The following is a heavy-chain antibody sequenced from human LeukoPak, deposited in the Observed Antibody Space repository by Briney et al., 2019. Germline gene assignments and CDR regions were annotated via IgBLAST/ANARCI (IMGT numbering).Heavy chain of an antibody. V-gene: IGHV3-30*09. CDR2: ISYDGTNT. J-gene: IGHJ4*02. CDR3: ARESPSVYFDR. Sequence: GRTLRLSCAASGLTFSNYPTHWVRQAPGKGLEWVAAISYDGTNTYYADSVKRRFAISRDNSKNTLYLHMSGLRADDAAVYYWARESPSVYFDRWGQGTLVIVSS. CDR1: GLTFSNYP.